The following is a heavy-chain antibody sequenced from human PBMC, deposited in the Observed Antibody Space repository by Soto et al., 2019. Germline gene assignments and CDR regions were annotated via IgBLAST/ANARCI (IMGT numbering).Heavy chain of an antibody. CDR1: GGSISSGTYY. CDR2: IYYSGST. V-gene: IGHV4-31*03. J-gene: IGHJ4*02. D-gene: IGHD3-3*01. CDR3: ARDKLYGGFDY. Sequence: QVQLQESGPGLVKPSQTLSLTCTVSGGSISSGTYYWSWIRQHPGKGLEWIGYIYYSGSTYYNPSLKRRVTISVDTSKNQFSLKLSSVTAADTAVYYCARDKLYGGFDYWGQGALVTVSS.